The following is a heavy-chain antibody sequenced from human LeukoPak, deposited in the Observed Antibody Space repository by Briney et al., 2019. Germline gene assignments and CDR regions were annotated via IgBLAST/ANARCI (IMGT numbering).Heavy chain of an antibody. V-gene: IGHV1-2*02. Sequence: ASVKVSCKASGYTFTGYYMHWVRQAPGQGLEWMGWINPNSGGTNYAQKFQGRVTMTRDTSISTAYMELSRLRSDDTAVYYCARVGVSSGLHYYYYMDIWGKGTTVTVSS. D-gene: IGHD6-19*01. J-gene: IGHJ6*03. CDR1: GYTFTGYY. CDR3: ARVGVSSGLHYYYYMDI. CDR2: INPNSGGT.